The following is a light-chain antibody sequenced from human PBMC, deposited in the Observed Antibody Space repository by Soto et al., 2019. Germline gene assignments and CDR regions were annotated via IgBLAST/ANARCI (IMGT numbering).Light chain of an antibody. J-gene: IGLJ2*01. V-gene: IGLV2-14*01. CDR1: NTDIGVYDY. CDR2: EVS. CDR3: CSYTRSATWL. Sequence: QSALAQPASVSGSPGQSITISCTGGNTDIGVYDYVSWYQHHPDKAPKLMIYEVSYRPSGVSDRFSGSQSGNTASLTISGLQAEDEADYYCCSYTRSATWLFGGGTKLTVL.